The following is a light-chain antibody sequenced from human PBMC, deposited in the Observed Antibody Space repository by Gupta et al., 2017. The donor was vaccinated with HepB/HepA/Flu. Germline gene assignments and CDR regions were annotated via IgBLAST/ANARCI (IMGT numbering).Light chain of an antibody. CDR3: QQYNDWPFT. J-gene: IGKJ4*01. V-gene: IGKV3-15*01. CDR1: QSISSSY. CDR2: GAS. Sequence: EIVMTQSPATLSVSPGERATLSCRASQSISSSYLAWYQQKPGQAPRLLIYGASTRATGIPARFSGSGSGTEFTLTISSLQSEDFAVYDCQQYNDWPFTVGGGTKVEIK.